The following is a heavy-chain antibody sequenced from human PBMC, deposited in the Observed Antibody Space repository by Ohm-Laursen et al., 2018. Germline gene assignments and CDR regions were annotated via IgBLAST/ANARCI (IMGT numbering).Heavy chain of an antibody. Sequence: SLRLSCAASGFTFSSYDMHWVRQAPGKGLEWVSGITWNSGTITYADSVKGRFTISRDNSRNTLDLQMNSLRVEDTALYYCARDIDWVAFDYWGQGTLVTVSS. CDR2: ITWNSGTI. V-gene: IGHV3-9*01. CDR3: ARDIDWVAFDY. J-gene: IGHJ4*02. CDR1: GFTFSSYD. D-gene: IGHD3-9*01.